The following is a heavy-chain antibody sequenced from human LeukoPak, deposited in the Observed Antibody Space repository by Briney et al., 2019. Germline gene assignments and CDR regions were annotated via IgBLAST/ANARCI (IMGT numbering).Heavy chain of an antibody. CDR2: ISYDGSNK. CDR3: AKIGDSSVPFDY. D-gene: IGHD4-17*01. CDR1: GFTFSSYG. J-gene: IGHJ4*02. V-gene: IGHV3-30*18. Sequence: GSLRLSCAASGFTFSSYGMHWVRQAPGKGLEWVAVISYDGSNKYYADSVKGRFTISRDNSKNTLYLQMNSLRAEDTAVYYCAKIGDSSVPFDYWGQGTLVTVSS.